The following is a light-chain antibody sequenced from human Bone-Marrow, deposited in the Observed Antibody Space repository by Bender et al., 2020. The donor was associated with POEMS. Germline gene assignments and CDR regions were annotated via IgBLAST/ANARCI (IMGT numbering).Light chain of an antibody. V-gene: IGLV2-23*02. Sequence: QSALTQPASVSGSPGQSVTISCTGTSSDVGTYNLVSWYQQYPGKAPKLIISAVTKRPSGISDRFSGSKSGYTASLTLSGLQAEDEADYYCCSYVGSITVLFGGGTKLTVL. CDR2: AVT. CDR3: CSYVGSITVL. CDR1: SSDVGTYNL. J-gene: IGLJ2*01.